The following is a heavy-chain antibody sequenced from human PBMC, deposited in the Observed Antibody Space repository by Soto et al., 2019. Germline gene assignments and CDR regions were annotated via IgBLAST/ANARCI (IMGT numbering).Heavy chain of an antibody. CDR1: GYSLTSYL. J-gene: IGHJ6*01. D-gene: IGHD4-17*01. CDR3: ERLRNGDIYQQYGMDV. V-gene: IGHV5-51*01. Sequence: PVESLKSSCKGCGYSLTSYLIVFVLQMPGKGLEWMGIIYPGDSDTRYSPSFQGKVTISADKYISTAYLQWSSLKASETAMYYCERLRNGDIYQQYGMDVWGQGPTV. CDR2: IYPGDSDT.